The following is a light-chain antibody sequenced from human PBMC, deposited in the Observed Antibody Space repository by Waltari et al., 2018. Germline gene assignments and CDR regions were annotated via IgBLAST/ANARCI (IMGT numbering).Light chain of an antibody. Sequence: QSVLTPPPSASGTPGQRVTISCSGSSSNIGSNYVYWYQQLPGTAPKVLIYRNDQRPSGVPDRFSGSKSGTSASLAISGLRSEDEADYYCAAWDDSLSVGVFGGGTKLTVL. J-gene: IGLJ3*02. CDR2: RND. CDR3: AAWDDSLSVGV. CDR1: SSNIGSNY. V-gene: IGLV1-47*01.